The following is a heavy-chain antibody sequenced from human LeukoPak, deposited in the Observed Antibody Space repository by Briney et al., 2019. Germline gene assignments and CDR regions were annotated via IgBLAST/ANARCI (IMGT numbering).Heavy chain of an antibody. CDR1: GDSLSRSS. CDR2: MFYGGYT. V-gene: IGHV4-59*08. CDR3: VRQWVHEFGGSDWYFDL. Sequence: SETLSLTCTVYGDSLSRSSWSWIRQSPGGGLEWIGYMFYGGYTNHNPSLKGRVTMSMVTSKDQFSLSLSSVTAADTAVYFCVRQWVHEFGGSDWYFDLWGRGTLVTVSS. D-gene: IGHD4-23*01. J-gene: IGHJ2*01.